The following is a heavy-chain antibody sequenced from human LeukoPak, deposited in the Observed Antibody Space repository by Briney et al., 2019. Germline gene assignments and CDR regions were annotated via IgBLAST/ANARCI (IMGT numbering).Heavy chain of an antibody. J-gene: IGHJ4*02. CDR2: IYWDDDK. CDR1: GFSLSTRGVG. D-gene: IGHD3-10*01. CDR3: ASRGVRGPYFDY. Sequence: KGSGPTLVKPPQTLTLTCTFSGFSLSTRGVGVGWIRQPPGKALEWLALIYWDDDKRYSPSLKSRLTITKDTSKNQAVLTMTNMDPVDTATYYCASRGVRGPYFDYWGQGTLVTVSS. V-gene: IGHV2-5*02.